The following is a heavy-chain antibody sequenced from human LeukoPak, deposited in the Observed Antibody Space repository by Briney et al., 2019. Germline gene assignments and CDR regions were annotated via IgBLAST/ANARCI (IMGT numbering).Heavy chain of an antibody. CDR2: INPNSGGT. CDR3: ARALVAGNWFDP. D-gene: IGHD6-19*01. Sequence: ASLKLSCKPSGYTLTGDYMHSGRQAPRQGLEWMGRINPNSGGTNDAQKFQCRVTMTGDTSISTAYMELSRLRSDDTAVYYCARALVAGNWFDPWGQGTLVTVSS. J-gene: IGHJ5*02. V-gene: IGHV1-2*06. CDR1: GYTLTGDY.